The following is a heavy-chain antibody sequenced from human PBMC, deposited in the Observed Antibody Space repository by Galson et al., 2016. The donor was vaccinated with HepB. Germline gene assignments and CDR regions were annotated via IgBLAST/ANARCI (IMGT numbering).Heavy chain of an antibody. V-gene: IGHV3-30*03. D-gene: IGHD6-19*01. CDR3: ARDFRSGWTNWFDP. CDR1: GFTFSNYG. Sequence: SLRLSCAASGFTFSNYGMHWIRQTPGKGLEWVAIISFDGAIKYTDSVTGRFTISRDTSKNTLYLQMNSLRAEDTATYYCARDFRSGWTNWFDPWGQGTLVTVS. J-gene: IGHJ5*02. CDR2: ISFDGAIK.